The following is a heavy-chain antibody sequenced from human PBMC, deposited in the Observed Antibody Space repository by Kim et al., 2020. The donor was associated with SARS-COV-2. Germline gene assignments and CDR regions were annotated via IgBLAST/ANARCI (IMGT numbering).Heavy chain of an antibody. CDR3: MTRPGDRYNS. D-gene: IGHD1-1*01. J-gene: IGHJ4*02. V-gene: IGHV3-23*01. CDR2: LSAGHT. CDR1: GFTVSSCA. Sequence: GGSLRLSCAASGFTVSSCAMGWVRQAPGTGLEWVSTLSAGHTYYADSVKGRFTISGDYSENTLFLQMTSLRAEDTAIYYCMTRPGDRYNSWGQGTPVTVSS.